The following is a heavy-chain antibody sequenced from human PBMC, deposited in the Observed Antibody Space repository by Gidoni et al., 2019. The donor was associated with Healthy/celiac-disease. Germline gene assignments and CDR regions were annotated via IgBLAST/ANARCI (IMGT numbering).Heavy chain of an antibody. CDR2: INHSGST. V-gene: IGHV4-34*01. Sequence: QVQLQQWGAGLLKPSETLSLTCAVYGGSFSGYYWSWIRPPPGKGLEWIGEINHSGSTNYNPSLKSRVTISVDTSKNQFSLKLSSVTAADTAVYYCASPRAAHDFDYWGQGTLVTVSS. CDR1: GGSFSGYY. CDR3: ASPRAAHDFDY. J-gene: IGHJ4*02. D-gene: IGHD6-13*01.